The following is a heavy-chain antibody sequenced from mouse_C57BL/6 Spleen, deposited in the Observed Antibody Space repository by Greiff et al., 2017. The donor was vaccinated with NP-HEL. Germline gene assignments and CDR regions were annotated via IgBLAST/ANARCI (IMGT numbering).Heavy chain of an antibody. Sequence: QVQLQQPGAELVKPGASVKMSCKASGYTFTSYWITWVKQRPGQGLEWIGDIYPGSGSTNYNEKFKSKATLTGDTSSSTAYMQLSSLTSEDSAVYYCARRDVGFAYWGQGTLVTVSA. CDR3: ARRDVGFAY. J-gene: IGHJ3*01. D-gene: IGHD3-3*01. CDR2: IYPGSGST. V-gene: IGHV1-55*01. CDR1: GYTFTSYW.